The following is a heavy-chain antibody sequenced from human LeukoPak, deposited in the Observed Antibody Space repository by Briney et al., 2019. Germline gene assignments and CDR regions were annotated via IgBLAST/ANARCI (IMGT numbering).Heavy chain of an antibody. V-gene: IGHV3-7*01. Sequence: GGSLRLSCAASGFTFTTYWMTWVRRAPGKGLEWVANIKEDGSEKYYVDSVEGRFAISRDNTKNSLYLQMNSLRAEDTAVYYCVSAPNSYYLDHWGQGTLVTVSS. CDR2: IKEDGSEK. CDR1: GFTFTTYW. CDR3: VSAPNSYYLDH. J-gene: IGHJ4*02.